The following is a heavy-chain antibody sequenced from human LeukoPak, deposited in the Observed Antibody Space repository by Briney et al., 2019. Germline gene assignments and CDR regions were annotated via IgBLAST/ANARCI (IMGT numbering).Heavy chain of an antibody. D-gene: IGHD4-17*01. CDR3: ARGRMWNGDYFPNWFDP. CDR1: GGTFSSYA. Sequence: ASVKVSCKASGGTFSSYAISWVRQAPGQGLEWMGGIIPIFGTANYAQKFQGRVTITADESTSTAYMELSSLRSEDTAVYYCARGRMWNGDYFPNWFDPWGQGTLVTVSS. V-gene: IGHV1-69*13. J-gene: IGHJ5*02. CDR2: IIPIFGTA.